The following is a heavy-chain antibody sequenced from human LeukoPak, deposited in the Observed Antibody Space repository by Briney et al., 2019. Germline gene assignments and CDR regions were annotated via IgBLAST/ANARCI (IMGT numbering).Heavy chain of an antibody. CDR3: VKGRISEDGLDF. CDR2: ISSTGNT. V-gene: IGHV3-23*01. Sequence: GGSLRLSCAASGFTFSRSAMTWVRQTPGKGLDWVSSISSTGNTYYADSVKGRFTISRDNSKNMLYLQMNSLRAEDTAVYYCVKGRISEDGLDFWGQGTLVTVSS. CDR1: GFTFSRSA. J-gene: IGHJ4*02. D-gene: IGHD6-13*01.